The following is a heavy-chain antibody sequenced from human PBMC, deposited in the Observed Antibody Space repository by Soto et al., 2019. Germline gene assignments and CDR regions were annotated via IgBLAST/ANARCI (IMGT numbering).Heavy chain of an antibody. J-gene: IGHJ4*02. CDR3: ARQRTTVVTQAYFDH. CDR2: IYYSGRT. V-gene: IGHV4-39*01. D-gene: IGHD2-21*02. Sequence: SETLSLTCIVSGESISSSSYYWGWIRQPPGKGLEWIGSIYYSGRTYYNPSFKSRVTISIDTSKNQFSLKLSSVTATDTAVYYCARQRTTVVTQAYFDHWGQGXLVTVSS. CDR1: GESISSSSYY.